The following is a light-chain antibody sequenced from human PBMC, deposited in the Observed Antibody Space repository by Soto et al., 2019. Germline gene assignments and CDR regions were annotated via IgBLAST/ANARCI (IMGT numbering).Light chain of an antibody. J-gene: IGKJ1*01. V-gene: IGKV3-20*01. CDR2: GAS. CDR3: HQYGSSPRWT. Sequence: EIVLTQSPGTLSLSPGERATLSCRASQRVSSRYLAWTQQKPGQAPRLLISGASSRATGIPDRFSGSGSGTDFTLTISTLEPEDFAVYYCHQYGSSPRWTFGQVTKVEIK. CDR1: QRVSSRY.